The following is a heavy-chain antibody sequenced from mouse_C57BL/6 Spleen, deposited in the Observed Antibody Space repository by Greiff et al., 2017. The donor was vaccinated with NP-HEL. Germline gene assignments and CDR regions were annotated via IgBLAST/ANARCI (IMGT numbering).Heavy chain of an antibody. CDR2: IDPSDSYT. V-gene: IGHV1-69*01. Sequence: QVQLQQPGAELVMPGASVKLSCKASGYTFTSYWMHWVKQRPGQGLEWIGEIDPSDSYTNYNQKFKGKSTLTVDKSSSTAYMQLSSPTSEDAAVYYCARDYGSSYGFAYWGQGTLVTVSA. J-gene: IGHJ3*01. CDR1: GYTFTSYW. D-gene: IGHD1-1*01. CDR3: ARDYGSSYGFAY.